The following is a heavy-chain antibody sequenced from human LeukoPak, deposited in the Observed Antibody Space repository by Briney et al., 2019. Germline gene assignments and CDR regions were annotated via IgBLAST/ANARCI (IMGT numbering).Heavy chain of an antibody. Sequence: GGSLRLSCTASGFTFSNYAMSWVRQAPGKGLEWVSTISGSDGSTYYADSVKGRFTISRDNSKNTLYLQMNSLRVEDTAIYYCAKGRGYCTGGSCYSDYWGQETLVTVSS. V-gene: IGHV3-23*01. D-gene: IGHD2-15*01. J-gene: IGHJ4*02. CDR3: AKGRGYCTGGSCYSDY. CDR2: ISGSDGST. CDR1: GFTFSNYA.